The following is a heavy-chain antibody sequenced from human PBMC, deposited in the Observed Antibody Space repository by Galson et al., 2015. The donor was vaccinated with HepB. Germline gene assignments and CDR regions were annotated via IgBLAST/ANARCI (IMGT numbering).Heavy chain of an antibody. V-gene: IGHV5-10-1*01. CDR1: GYSFTSYW. Sequence: QSGAEVKKPGESLRISCKGSGYSFTSYWISWVRQMPGKGLEWMGRIDPSDSYTNYSPSFQGHVTTSADRSISTAYLQWSSLKASDTATYYCALYSGSYTKANRDYWGQGTLVTVSS. J-gene: IGHJ4*02. CDR2: IDPSDSYT. CDR3: ALYSGSYTKANRDY. D-gene: IGHD1-26*01.